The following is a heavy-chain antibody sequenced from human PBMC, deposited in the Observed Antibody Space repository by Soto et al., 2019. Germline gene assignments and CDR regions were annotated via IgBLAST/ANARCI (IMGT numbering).Heavy chain of an antibody. CDR2: IYYSGST. CDR1: GGSISSYY. V-gene: IGHV4-59*08. CDR3: ARHPPTGEKYCSGGSCYTL. J-gene: IGHJ4*02. Sequence: PSETLSLTCTVSGGSISSYYWSWIRQPPGKGLEWIGYIYYSGSTNYNPSLKSRVTISVDTSKNQFSLKLSSVTAADTAVYYCARHPPTGEKYCSGGSCYTLWGQGTLVTVSS. D-gene: IGHD2-15*01.